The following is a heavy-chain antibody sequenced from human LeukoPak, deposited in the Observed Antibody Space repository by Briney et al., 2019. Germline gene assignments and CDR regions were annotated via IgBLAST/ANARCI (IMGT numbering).Heavy chain of an antibody. CDR2: ISGSGGST. CDR3: ARFHAEAFDY. Sequence: ASVKVSCEASGGTFSNYAMSWVRQAPGKGLEWVSVISGSGGSTYYADSVKGRFTISRDNPKDTLFLQMNSLSAEDTAVYYCARFHAEAFDYWGQGTLVTVSS. J-gene: IGHJ4*02. CDR1: GGTFSNYA. V-gene: IGHV3-23*01. D-gene: IGHD3-3*01.